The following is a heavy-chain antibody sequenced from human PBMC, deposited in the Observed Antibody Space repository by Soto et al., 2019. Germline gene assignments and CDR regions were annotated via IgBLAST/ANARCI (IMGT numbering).Heavy chain of an antibody. D-gene: IGHD6-19*01. J-gene: IGHJ4*02. CDR3: VRGGDSGPPRDPDY. CDR2: SRNKANGYST. V-gene: IGHV3-72*01. CDR1: GFTFSDHY. Sequence: EVQLAESGGGLVQPGGSLRLSCVVSGFTFSDHYMDWIRQAPGKGLEWVARSRNKANGYSTEYAAPVKGRFTISRDDSKRSLYLQMNSLKTEDTAVYYCVRGGDSGPPRDPDYWGQGTLVTVSS.